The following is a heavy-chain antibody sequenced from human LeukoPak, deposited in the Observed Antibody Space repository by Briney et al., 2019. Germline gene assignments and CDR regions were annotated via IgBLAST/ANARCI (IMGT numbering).Heavy chain of an antibody. J-gene: IGHJ4*02. CDR3: ARDVNGYSSTWYDY. V-gene: IGHV3-48*01. CDR1: GFTFSSYS. D-gene: IGHD6-13*01. CDR2: ISTISSTI. Sequence: GGSLRLSCAASGFTFSSYSMNWVRQAPGKGLEWVSYISTISSTIYYADSVKGRFTISRDNAKNSLYLQMNSLRAEDAAVYYCARDVNGYSSTWYDYWGQGTLVTVSS.